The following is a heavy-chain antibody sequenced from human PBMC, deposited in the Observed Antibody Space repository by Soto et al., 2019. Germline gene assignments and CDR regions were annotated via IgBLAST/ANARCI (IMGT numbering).Heavy chain of an antibody. V-gene: IGHV1-2*04. J-gene: IGHJ6*02. D-gene: IGHD5-18*01. Sequence: GASVKVSCKAAGGTFSSYAISWVRQAPGQGLEWMGGINPISGGTNYAQKFQGWVTMTGDTSTSTAYMELSRLRSDDTAVYYCARGASIQLWSYYYGMDVWGQGTTVTVSS. CDR1: GGTFSSYA. CDR2: INPISGGT. CDR3: ARGASIQLWSYYYGMDV.